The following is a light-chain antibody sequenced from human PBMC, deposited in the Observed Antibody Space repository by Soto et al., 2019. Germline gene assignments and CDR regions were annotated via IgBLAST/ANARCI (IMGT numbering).Light chain of an antibody. V-gene: IGKV2-28*01. CDR3: IQARG. CDR2: FGS. J-gene: IGKJ4*01. Sequence: VMTQSPLTLPVTPGEPVSIXXRSSQSLLYNNTYNYLDWYVTKPGXXTQLLIYFGSDRAPGVPDSFSGSGSGTDCTLKISRVEAEDVGVYYSIQARGFGPGTKVEIK. CDR1: QSLLYNNTYNY.